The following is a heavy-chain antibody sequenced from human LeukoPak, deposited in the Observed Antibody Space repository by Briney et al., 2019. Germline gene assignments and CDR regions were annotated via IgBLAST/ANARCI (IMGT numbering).Heavy chain of an antibody. CDR3: ARETRITMVRGSSGYYYMDV. Sequence: SETLSLTCTVSGGSIGTSHYYWGWLRQPPGKGLEWIGSIYYSGSTNYNPSLKSRVTISVDTSKNQFSLKLSSVTAADTAVYYCARETRITMVRGSSGYYYMDVWGKGTTVTISS. V-gene: IGHV4-39*07. CDR1: GGSIGTSHYY. J-gene: IGHJ6*03. D-gene: IGHD3-10*01. CDR2: IYYSGST.